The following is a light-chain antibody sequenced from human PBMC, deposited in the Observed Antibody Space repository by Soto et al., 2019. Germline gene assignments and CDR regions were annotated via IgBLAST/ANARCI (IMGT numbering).Light chain of an antibody. CDR1: TSNIGSDF. Sequence: QSVLTQPPSASGTPGQKVTISCSGTTSNIGSDFLYWFQQFPGTAPILLIYRNNQRPSGVSDRFSGSKSGTSGSLAISGLQSEDEADYYCVSWDCSLSGWVFGGGTKLTVL. CDR2: RNN. CDR3: VSWDCSLSGWV. V-gene: IGLV1-47*01. J-gene: IGLJ3*02.